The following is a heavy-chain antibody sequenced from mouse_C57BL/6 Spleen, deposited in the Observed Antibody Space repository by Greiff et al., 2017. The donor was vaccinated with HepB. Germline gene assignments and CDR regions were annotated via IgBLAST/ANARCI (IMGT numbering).Heavy chain of an antibody. V-gene: IGHV1-64*01. D-gene: IGHD1-1*01. Sequence: QVQLQQPGAELVKPGASVKLSCKASGYTFTSYWMHWVKQRPGQGLEWIGMIHPNSGSTNYNEKFKSKATLTVDKSSSTAYMQLSSLTSEDSAVYYCARSLYYYGRSPDYWGQGTTLTVSS. J-gene: IGHJ2*01. CDR2: IHPNSGST. CDR3: ARSLYYYGRSPDY. CDR1: GYTFTSYW.